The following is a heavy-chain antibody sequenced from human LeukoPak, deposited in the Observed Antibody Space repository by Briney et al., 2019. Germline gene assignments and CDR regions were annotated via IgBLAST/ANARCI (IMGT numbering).Heavy chain of an antibody. CDR3: ARADTQNTWIQLWALPTGFDY. CDR2: IIPMFGIT. J-gene: IGHJ4*02. D-gene: IGHD5-18*01. Sequence: SVKVSCKASGGTFSSYAISWVRQAPGQGLEWMGGIIPMFGITNYAQKFQGRVTIIADESTSTAYMELSSLRSEDTAVYYCARADTQNTWIQLWALPTGFDYWGQGTLVTVSS. V-gene: IGHV1-69*13. CDR1: GGTFSSYA.